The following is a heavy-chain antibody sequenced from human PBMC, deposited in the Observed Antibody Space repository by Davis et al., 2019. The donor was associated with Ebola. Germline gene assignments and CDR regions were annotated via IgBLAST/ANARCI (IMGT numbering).Heavy chain of an antibody. CDR3: ARGGNIVVVIAMEVGFDP. CDR1: GYTFTGYY. J-gene: IGHJ5*02. D-gene: IGHD2-21*01. Sequence: ASVKVSCKASGYTFTGYYMHWVRQAPGQGHEWMGWINPNSGGTNYAQKFQGWVTMTRDTSISPAYMELSRLRSDDTAVYYCARGGNIVVVIAMEVGFDPWGQGTLVTVSS. V-gene: IGHV1-2*04. CDR2: INPNSGGT.